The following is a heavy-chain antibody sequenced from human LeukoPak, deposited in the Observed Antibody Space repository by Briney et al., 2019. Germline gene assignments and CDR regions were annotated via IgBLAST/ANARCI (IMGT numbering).Heavy chain of an antibody. D-gene: IGHD1-7*01. V-gene: IGHV4-30-2*01. CDR3: ARVSITGTGLQKNWFDP. CDR1: GGSISSGGYY. J-gene: IGHJ5*02. Sequence: PSETLSLTCTVSGGSISSGGYYWSWIRQPPGKGLERIGYIYHSGSTYYNPSLKSRVTISVDRSKNQFSLKLSSVTAADTAVYYCARVSITGTGLQKNWFDPWGQGTLVTVSS. CDR2: IYHSGST.